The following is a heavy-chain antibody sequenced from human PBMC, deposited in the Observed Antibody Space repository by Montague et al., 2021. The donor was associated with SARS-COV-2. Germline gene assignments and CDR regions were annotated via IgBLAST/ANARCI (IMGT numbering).Heavy chain of an antibody. CDR1: GGSISSYC. CDR2: IYYSGST. CDR3: ARALYCSGGSCYPNWFDP. J-gene: IGHJ5*02. V-gene: IGHV4-59*01. Sequence: SETLSLTCTVSGGSISSYCWSWIRQPPGKGLEWIGYIYYSGSTNYNPSLKSRVTISVDTSKNQFSLKLSSVTAADTAVYYCARALYCSGGSCYPNWFDPWGQGALVTVSS. D-gene: IGHD2-15*01.